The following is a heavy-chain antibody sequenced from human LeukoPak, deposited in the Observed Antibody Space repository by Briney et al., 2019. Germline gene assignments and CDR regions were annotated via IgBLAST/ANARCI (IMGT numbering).Heavy chain of an antibody. Sequence: SETLSLTCTVSGGSISSSSYYWGWIRQPPGKGLEWIGSIYYSGSTYYNPSLKSRVTISVDTSKNQFSLKLSSVTAADTAVYYCARLFGGTWLVHKEYYFDYWGQGTLVTVSS. V-gene: IGHV4-39*01. CDR1: GGSISSSSYY. CDR2: IYYSGST. J-gene: IGHJ4*02. D-gene: IGHD6-19*01. CDR3: ARLFGGTWLVHKEYYFDY.